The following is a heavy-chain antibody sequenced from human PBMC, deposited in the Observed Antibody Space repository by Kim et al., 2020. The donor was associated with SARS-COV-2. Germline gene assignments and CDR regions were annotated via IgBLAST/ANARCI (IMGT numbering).Heavy chain of an antibody. J-gene: IGHJ6*02. D-gene: IGHD3-10*01. V-gene: IGHV1-2*04. CDR2: INPNSGGT. CDR1: GYTFTGYY. CDR3: ARGDGGFGSYGMDV. Sequence: VSVKVSCKASGYTFTGYYMHWVRQAPGQGLEWMGWINPNSGGTNYAQKFQGWVTMTRDTSISTAYMELSRLRSDDTAVYYCARGDGGFGSYGMDVWGQGTTVTVSS.